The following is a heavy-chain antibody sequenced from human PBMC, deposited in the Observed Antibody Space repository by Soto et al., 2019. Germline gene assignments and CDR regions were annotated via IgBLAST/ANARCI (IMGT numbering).Heavy chain of an antibody. D-gene: IGHD3-3*01. CDR1: GGSFSGYY. Sequence: QVQLQQWGAGLLKPSETLSLTCAVYGGSFSGYYWSWIRQPPGKGLEWIGEINHSGSTNYNPSLKSRVTISVDTAQNQFSLKLSSVTAADTAVYYCASITIFGVVTTIDPWGQGTLVTVSS. CDR3: ASITIFGVVTTIDP. CDR2: INHSGST. J-gene: IGHJ5*02. V-gene: IGHV4-34*01.